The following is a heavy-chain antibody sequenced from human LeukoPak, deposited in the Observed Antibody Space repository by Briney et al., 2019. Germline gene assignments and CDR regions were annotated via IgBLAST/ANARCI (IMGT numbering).Heavy chain of an antibody. V-gene: IGHV4-59*01. Sequence: SETLSLTCTVSGGSMSSNYWSWIRQPPGKGLEWIGYIYCSGSTNYNPSLKSRVTISVDTSKNQFSLKLSSVTAADTAVYYCARVITIGYYMDVWGKGTTVTVSS. CDR3: ARVITIGYYMDV. J-gene: IGHJ6*03. D-gene: IGHD1-20*01. CDR1: GGSMSSNY. CDR2: IYCSGST.